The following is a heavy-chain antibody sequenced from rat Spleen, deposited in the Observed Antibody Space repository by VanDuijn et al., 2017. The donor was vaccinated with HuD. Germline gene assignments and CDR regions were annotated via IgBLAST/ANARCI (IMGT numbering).Heavy chain of an antibody. J-gene: IGHJ2*01. V-gene: IGHV5-31*01. CDR1: GFTFNKYW. Sequence: EVQLVESGGGIVQPGRSLKLSCVASGFTFNKYWMTWIRQAPGKGLEWIASIPNTGGSTFYRDSVRGRFTISRDNAKSALYLQMDSLTSEDTATYYCAKEANYGGLMDAWGQGVMVTVSS. CDR3: AKEANYGGLMDA. CDR2: IPNTGGST. D-gene: IGHD1-11*01.